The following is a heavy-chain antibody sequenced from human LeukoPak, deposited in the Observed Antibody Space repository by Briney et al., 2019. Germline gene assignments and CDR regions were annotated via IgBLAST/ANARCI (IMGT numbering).Heavy chain of an antibody. J-gene: IGHJ4*02. Sequence: ASGRVSCKTSGYNVTNYVINWVRQAPGQGLEWMGWINPYNGHSNSAQKCQDRVIMSTDASPTTGYMQLTSLRADDSAVYFCAIGLLGDSSSSWYTDYWGQGALVTVSS. CDR1: GYNVTNYV. V-gene: IGHV1-18*01. CDR2: INPYNGHS. D-gene: IGHD6-13*01. CDR3: AIGLLGDSSSSWYTDY.